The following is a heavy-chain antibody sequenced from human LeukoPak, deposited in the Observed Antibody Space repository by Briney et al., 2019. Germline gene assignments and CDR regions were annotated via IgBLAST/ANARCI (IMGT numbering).Heavy chain of an antibody. V-gene: IGHV3-23*01. CDR3: AKGPLVPSATYFFDY. Sequence: GGSLRLSCAASGFTLSTYAMGWVRQAPGKGLEWVSAISGSGGSTYYADSVKGRFTVSRDNSRNTLYLQMNSLTAEDTAVYYCAKGPLVPSATYFFDYWGQGTLVVVSS. CDR1: GFTLSTYA. J-gene: IGHJ4*02. CDR2: ISGSGGST. D-gene: IGHD2-2*01.